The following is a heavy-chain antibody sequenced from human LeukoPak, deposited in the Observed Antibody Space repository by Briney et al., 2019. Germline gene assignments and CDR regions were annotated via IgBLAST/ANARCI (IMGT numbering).Heavy chain of an antibody. CDR3: AIDSSGWYFAFDI. Sequence: PSQTLSLTCTVSGGSISSGSYYWSWIRQPAGKGLEWIGRIYTSGSTNYNPSLKSRVTTSVDTSKNQFSLKLSSVTAADTAVYYCAIDSSGWYFAFDIWGQGTMVTVSS. CDR2: IYTSGST. D-gene: IGHD6-19*01. CDR1: GGSISSGSYY. V-gene: IGHV4-61*02. J-gene: IGHJ3*02.